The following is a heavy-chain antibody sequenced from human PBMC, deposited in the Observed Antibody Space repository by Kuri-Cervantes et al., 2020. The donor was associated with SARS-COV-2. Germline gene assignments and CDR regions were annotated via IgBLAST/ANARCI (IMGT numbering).Heavy chain of an antibody. V-gene: IGHV4-61*02. CDR1: GGSISSGSYY. D-gene: IGHD1-26*01. CDR3: ARGGDWFDP. CDR2: IYTSGST. J-gene: IGHJ5*02. Sequence: SETLSLTCTVSGGSISSGSYYWSWIRQPAGKGLEWIGRIYTSGSTNYNPSLKSRVTISVDTSKNQFSLKLNSVTAADTAVYYCARGGDWFDPWGQGTLVTVSS.